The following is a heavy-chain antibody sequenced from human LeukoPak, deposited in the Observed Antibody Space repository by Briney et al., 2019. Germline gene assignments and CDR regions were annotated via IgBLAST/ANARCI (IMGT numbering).Heavy chain of an antibody. V-gene: IGHV1-2*02. CDR1: GYRFTVYY. CDR2: INPNSGGT. D-gene: IGHD4-17*01. J-gene: IGHJ4*02. CDR3: ATLYGDYVTSDY. Sequence: GASVNVSCKASGYRFTVYYMHWVRQAPGKGLKWMGWINPNSGGTHYAQKFLGRVTMTRDTSISTAYMELSRLTSDDTALYYCATLYGDYVTSDYWGQGTLVTVSS.